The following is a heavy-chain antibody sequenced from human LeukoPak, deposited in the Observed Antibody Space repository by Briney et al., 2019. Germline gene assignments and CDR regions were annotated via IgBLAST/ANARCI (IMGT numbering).Heavy chain of an antibody. CDR1: GFTFSSYW. CDR2: IKQDGSEK. CDR3: AREIVGATFDY. J-gene: IGHJ4*02. V-gene: IGHV3-7*01. D-gene: IGHD1-26*01. Sequence: GGSLRLSCAASGFTFSSYWMSWVRQAPGKWLEWVANIKQDGSEKYYVDSVKGRFTISRDNAKNSLYLQMNSLRAEDTAVYYCAREIVGATFDYWGQGTLVTVSS.